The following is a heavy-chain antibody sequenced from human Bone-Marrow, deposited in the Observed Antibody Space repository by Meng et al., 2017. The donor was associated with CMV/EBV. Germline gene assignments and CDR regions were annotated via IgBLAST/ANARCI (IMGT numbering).Heavy chain of an antibody. CDR2: ISSSGSTI. D-gene: IGHD4-11*01. CDR3: ARDATVTTYGMDV. V-gene: IGHV3-11*01. CDR1: GFTFSDYY. J-gene: IGHJ6*02. Sequence: GESLKISCAASGFTFSDYYMSWIRQAPGKGLEWVSYISSSGSTIYYADSVKGRFTISRDKAKNSLYLQMNSLRAEDTAVYYCARDATVTTYGMDVWGQGTTVTVSS.